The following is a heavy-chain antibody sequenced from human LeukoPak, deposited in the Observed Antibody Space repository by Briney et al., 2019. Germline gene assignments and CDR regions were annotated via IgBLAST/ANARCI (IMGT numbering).Heavy chain of an antibody. D-gene: IGHD2-21*01. J-gene: IGHJ4*02. CDR3: AKGHYDGDHPHYDGGSVDS. CDR1: EYTFTDYY. V-gene: IGHV1-2*02. Sequence: ASVKVSCKALEYTFTDYYIHWVRQAPGQGLEWMGWINPKSGGRDTNYAQKFRGRVTMTTDTSISTAYMELSRLRSDDTAVYFCAKGHYDGDHPHYDGGSVDSWGQGTHITVSS. CDR2: INPKSGGRDT.